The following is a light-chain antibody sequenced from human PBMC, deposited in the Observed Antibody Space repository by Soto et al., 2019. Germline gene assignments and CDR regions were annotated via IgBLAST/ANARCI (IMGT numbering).Light chain of an antibody. J-gene: IGKJ1*01. V-gene: IGKV1-17*01. CDR1: HDIKND. CDR2: AAS. CDR3: LQHNSYSWT. Sequence: DIQMTQSPSSLSASVGDRVTITCRASHDIKNDLDWYQQKPGKGPKRLIYAASSLQSGVPSRFSGSGSGTEFTLTISSLQSEDFATYYCLQHNSYSWTFGQGTKMEIK.